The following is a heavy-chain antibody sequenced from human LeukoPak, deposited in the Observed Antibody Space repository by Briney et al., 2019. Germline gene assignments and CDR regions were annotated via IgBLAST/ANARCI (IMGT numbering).Heavy chain of an antibody. J-gene: IGHJ6*03. D-gene: IGHD3-16*01. Sequence: PSETLSLTCTVSGDSISSGYYWGWIRQPPGKGLEWIGTIYHSGSTYYNPSLKSRVTISVDTSKNQFSLKLTSVTAADTAVYYCARDLYVYMDVWGKGTTVTVSS. V-gene: IGHV4-38-2*02. CDR3: ARDLYVYMDV. CDR2: IYHSGST. CDR1: GDSISSGYY.